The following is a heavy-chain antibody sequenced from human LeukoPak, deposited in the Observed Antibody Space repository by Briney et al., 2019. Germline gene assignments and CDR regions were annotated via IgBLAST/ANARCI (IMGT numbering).Heavy chain of an antibody. CDR3: AKDLRGMTTVTSGRDY. J-gene: IGHJ4*02. D-gene: IGHD4-11*01. V-gene: IGHV3-23*01. CDR1: GFTFSSYA. Sequence: GGSLRLSCAASGFTFSSYAMSWVHQAPGKGLEWVSAISGSGGSTYYADSVKGRFTISRDNSKNTLYLQMNSLRAEDTAVYYCAKDLRGMTTVTSGRDYWGQGTLVTVSS. CDR2: ISGSGGST.